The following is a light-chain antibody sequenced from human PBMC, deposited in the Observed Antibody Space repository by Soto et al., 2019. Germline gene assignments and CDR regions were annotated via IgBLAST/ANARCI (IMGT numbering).Light chain of an antibody. J-gene: IGKJ4*01. Sequence: IQFTQSPSVLSASVGDTVTVTCRASQALSNYLAWYQQKPGKAPDLLIYSASTLQSGVPSRFSGSRSEPEFTLTISALQPEDFATYYCQQRYRNPLTFGGGTKVDIK. CDR2: SAS. CDR1: QALSNY. CDR3: QQRYRNPLT. V-gene: IGKV1-9*01.